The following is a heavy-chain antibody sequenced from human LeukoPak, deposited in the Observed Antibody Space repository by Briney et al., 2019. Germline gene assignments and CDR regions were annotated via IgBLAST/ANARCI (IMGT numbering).Heavy chain of an antibody. J-gene: IGHJ4*02. CDR2: INHSGST. V-gene: IGHV4-34*01. D-gene: IGHD4/OR15-4a*01. Sequence: KASETLSLTCAVYGGSFSGYYWSWIRQPPGKGLEWIGEINHSGSTNYNPSLKSRVTISVDTSKNQFSLKLSSVTAADTAVYYCARGKRLRQTDYWGQGTLVTVSS. CDR3: ARGKRLRQTDY. CDR1: GGSFSGYY.